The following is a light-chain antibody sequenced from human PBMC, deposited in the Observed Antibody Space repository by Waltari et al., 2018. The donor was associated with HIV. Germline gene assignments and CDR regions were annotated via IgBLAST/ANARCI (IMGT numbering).Light chain of an antibody. CDR2: WAS. Sequence: DIVLPQSPDSLAVSLGERATVNCRSTHSILYNSNNNSYLGWYQQKPGQHPKLLIYWASTRASGTPDRFTGSGSGTDFALTISSLQAEDAAVYYCQQYFSTPPTFGQGTKVEIK. CDR3: QQYFSTPPT. CDR1: HSILYNSNNNSY. J-gene: IGKJ1*01. V-gene: IGKV4-1*01.